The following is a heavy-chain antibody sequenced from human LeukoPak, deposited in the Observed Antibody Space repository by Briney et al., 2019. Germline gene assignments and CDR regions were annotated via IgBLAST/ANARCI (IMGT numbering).Heavy chain of an antibody. V-gene: IGHV4-59*01. CDR1: GGSITSYY. CDR2: IYYTGST. D-gene: IGHD2-15*01. CDR3: ARVVVAAGSNWFDS. Sequence: PSETLSLTCTASGGSITSYYWSWIRQPPGKGLEWIGYIYYTGSTNYNPSLKSRVTISVDTSKNQFSLKVSSVSAADTAVYYCARVVVAAGSNWFDSWGQGTLVTVSS. J-gene: IGHJ5*01.